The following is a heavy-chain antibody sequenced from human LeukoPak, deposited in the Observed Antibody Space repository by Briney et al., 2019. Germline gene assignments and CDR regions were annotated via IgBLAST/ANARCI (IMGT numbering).Heavy chain of an antibody. Sequence: SETLSLTCTVSGGSISSYYWSWIRQPPGKGLEWIGYIYTSGSTNYNPSLKSRVTISVDTSRNQFSLKLSSVTAADTAVYYCARHASHRGSDRFDPWGQGTLVTVSS. CDR1: GGSISSYY. CDR2: IYTSGST. V-gene: IGHV4-4*09. D-gene: IGHD6-25*01. CDR3: ARHASHRGSDRFDP. J-gene: IGHJ5*02.